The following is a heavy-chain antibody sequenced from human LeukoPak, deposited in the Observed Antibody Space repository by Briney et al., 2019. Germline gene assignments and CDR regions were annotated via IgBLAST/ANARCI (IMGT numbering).Heavy chain of an antibody. CDR1: GFTFSSYA. D-gene: IGHD2-8*02. V-gene: IGHV3-23*01. CDR2: ISGCGCRT. Sequence: PGVSVRLSCAASGFTFSSYAMSWVRQAPGKGLEWVSAISGCGCRTYYADSVKGRFTNSRDNSKNTLYLQMNSVRAEDTAVYYCAKGYWDLDYWGQGTLVTVSS. J-gene: IGHJ4*02. CDR3: AKGYWDLDY.